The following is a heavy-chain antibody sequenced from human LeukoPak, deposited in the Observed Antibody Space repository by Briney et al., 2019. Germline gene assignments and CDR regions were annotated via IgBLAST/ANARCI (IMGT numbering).Heavy chain of an antibody. J-gene: IGHJ3*02. CDR2: INHSGST. D-gene: IGHD6-13*01. CDR1: GGSFSGYY. V-gene: IGHV4-34*01. Sequence: PSETLSLTCAVYGGSFSGYYWSWIRQPPGKGLEWIGEINHSGSTNYNPSLKSRVTISVDTSKNQFSLKLSSVTAADTAVYYCAREGYSSSWYDAFDIWGQGTMVTVSS. CDR3: AREGYSSSWYDAFDI.